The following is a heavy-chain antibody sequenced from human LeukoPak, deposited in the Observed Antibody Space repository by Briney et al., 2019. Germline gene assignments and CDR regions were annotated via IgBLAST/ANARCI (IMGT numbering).Heavy chain of an antibody. D-gene: IGHD3-22*01. V-gene: IGHV3-23*01. CDR2: ISGSGGST. CDR1: GFTFSSYA. J-gene: IGHJ4*02. CDR3: AREPYYYDSSGYSVDY. Sequence: GGSLRLSCAASGFTFSSYAMNWVRQAPGKGLEWVSAISGSGGSTGYADSVKGRFTISRDNAKNSLYLQMNSLRAEDTAVYYCAREPYYYDSSGYSVDYWGQGTLVTVSS.